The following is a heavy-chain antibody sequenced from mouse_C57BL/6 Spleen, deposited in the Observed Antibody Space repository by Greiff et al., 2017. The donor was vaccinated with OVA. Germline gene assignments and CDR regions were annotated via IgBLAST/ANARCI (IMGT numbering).Heavy chain of an antibody. Sequence: EVKLMESGGGLVKPGGSLKLSCAASGFTFSSYAMSWVRQTPEKRLEWVATISDGGSYTYYPDNVKGRFTISRDNAKNNLYLQMSHLKSEDTAMYYCASIYYDYEGYYAMDYWGQGTSVTVSS. CDR2: ISDGGSYT. CDR1: GFTFSSYA. J-gene: IGHJ4*01. CDR3: ASIYYDYEGYYAMDY. V-gene: IGHV5-4*03. D-gene: IGHD2-4*01.